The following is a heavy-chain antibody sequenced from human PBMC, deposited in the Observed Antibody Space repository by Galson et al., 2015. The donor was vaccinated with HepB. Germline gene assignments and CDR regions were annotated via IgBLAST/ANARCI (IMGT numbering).Heavy chain of an antibody. CDR3: ARDQVYYDSSGYHDAFDI. V-gene: IGHV1-69*13. Sequence: SVKVSCKASGGTFSRYAISWVRQAPGQGLEWMGGIIPIFGTANYAQKFQGRVTTTADESTSTAYMELSSLRSEDTAVYYCARDQVYYDSSGYHDAFDIWGQGTMVTVSS. CDR2: IIPIFGTA. D-gene: IGHD3-22*01. CDR1: GGTFSRYA. J-gene: IGHJ3*02.